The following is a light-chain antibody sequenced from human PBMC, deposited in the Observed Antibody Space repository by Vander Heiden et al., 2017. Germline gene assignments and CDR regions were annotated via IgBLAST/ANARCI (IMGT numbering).Light chain of an antibody. CDR2: KIS. V-gene: IGKV2-24*01. J-gene: IGKJ1*01. Sequence: DIGITQTPLPPPVPLCQPAFIPFQSYPSLPDWDGNTYLSWFQQRPGQPPSLLVYKISYRFSGVPDRFSGTGAGTDFTLKISRVEAEDVGIYYCMQATEFPWTFGQGTKVEIK. CDR1: PSLPDWDGNTY. CDR3: MQATEFPWT.